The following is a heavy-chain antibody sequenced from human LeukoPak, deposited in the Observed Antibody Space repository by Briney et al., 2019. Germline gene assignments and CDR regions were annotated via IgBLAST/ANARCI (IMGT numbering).Heavy chain of an antibody. V-gene: IGHV4-4*07. D-gene: IGHD3-16*02. CDR1: GGYIQSYW. CDR2: IYTTGMT. CDR3: ARAGYTISSYRFDY. J-gene: IGHJ4*02. Sequence: SETLSLTCSVSGGYIQSYWWSWIRQPAGKGLEFIGRIYTTGMTNYNPSLKSRVSMSVDTSKNQFSLELRSVTAAATAVYFCARAGYTISSYRFDYWGQGALVTVSS.